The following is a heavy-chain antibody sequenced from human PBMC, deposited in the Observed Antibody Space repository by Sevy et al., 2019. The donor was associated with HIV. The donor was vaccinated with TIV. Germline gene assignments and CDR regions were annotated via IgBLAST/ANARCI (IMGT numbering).Heavy chain of an antibody. CDR1: GFTFSTYD. CDR3: ARDARGGAALPDY. J-gene: IGHJ4*02. Sequence: GGSLRLSCSVSGFTFSTYDMHWVRQAPGKGLEWVAVISSDVIRKYYGASVRGRFAISRDNSNNTLSLQMNSLRIEDTAVYYCARDARGGAALPDYWGQGTLVTVSS. V-gene: IGHV3-30*09. D-gene: IGHD3-16*01. CDR2: ISSDVIRK.